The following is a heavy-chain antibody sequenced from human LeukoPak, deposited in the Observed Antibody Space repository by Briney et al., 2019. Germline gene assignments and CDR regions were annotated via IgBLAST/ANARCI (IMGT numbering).Heavy chain of an antibody. Sequence: GGSLRLSCAASGFTFSSSAMSWARQAPGKGLEWVSAISNNGGYTYYADSVQGRFTISRDNSKSTLCLQMNSLRAEDTAVYYCAREDTSLVIAYWGQGTLVTVSS. V-gene: IGHV3-23*01. D-gene: IGHD5-18*01. CDR1: GFTFSSSA. CDR2: ISNNGGYT. CDR3: AREDTSLVIAY. J-gene: IGHJ4*02.